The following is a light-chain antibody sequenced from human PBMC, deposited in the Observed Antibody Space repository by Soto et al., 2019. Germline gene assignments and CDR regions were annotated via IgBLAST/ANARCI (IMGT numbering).Light chain of an antibody. J-gene: IGLJ2*01. CDR2: SND. CDR3: ATWDDSLNVV. CDR1: TSNIGTNT. Sequence: QSVLTQSPSASGTPGQRVYISCYGSTSNIGTNTVSWSQHVPGTAPKLLIYSNDQRPSAVPGRFSGSKSGTSASLAISGLLSEDEADYYCATWDDSLNVVFGGGTQLTVL. V-gene: IGLV1-44*01.